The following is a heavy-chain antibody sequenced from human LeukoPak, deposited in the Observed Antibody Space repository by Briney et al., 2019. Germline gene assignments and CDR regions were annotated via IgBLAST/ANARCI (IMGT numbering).Heavy chain of an antibody. Sequence: SETLSLTCTVSGGSISSSSYYWGWIRQPPGKGLEWIGSIYCSGSTYYNPSLKSRVTISVDTSKNQFSLKLSSVTAADTAVYYCARQSTMVRGVILSWFDPWGQGTLVTVSS. CDR2: IYCSGST. J-gene: IGHJ5*02. CDR3: ARQSTMVRGVILSWFDP. V-gene: IGHV4-39*01. D-gene: IGHD3-10*01. CDR1: GGSISSSSYY.